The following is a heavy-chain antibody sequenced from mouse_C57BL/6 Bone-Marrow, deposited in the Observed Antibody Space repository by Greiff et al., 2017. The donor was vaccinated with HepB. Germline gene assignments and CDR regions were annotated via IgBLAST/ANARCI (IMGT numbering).Heavy chain of an antibody. D-gene: IGHD2-4*01. J-gene: IGHJ3*01. CDR2: IDPENGDT. Sequence: ELKLMESGAELVRPGASVKLSCTASGFNIKDDYMHWVKQRPEQGLEWIGWIDPENGDTEYASKFQGKATITADTSSNTAYLQLSSLTSEDTAVYYCTTYDYDGAYWGQGTLVTVSA. V-gene: IGHV14-4*01. CDR3: TTYDYDGAY. CDR1: GFNIKDDY.